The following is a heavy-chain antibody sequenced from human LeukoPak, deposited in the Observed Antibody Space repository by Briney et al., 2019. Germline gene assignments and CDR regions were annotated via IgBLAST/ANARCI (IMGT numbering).Heavy chain of an antibody. Sequence: GGSLRLSCAASGFTFSDYYMSWIRQAPGKGLEWVSYISSSGSTIYYADSVKGRFTISRDNAKNSLYLQMNSLRAEDTAVYYCARLDYGDLGPPHYFDYWGQGTLVTVSS. V-gene: IGHV3-11*04. D-gene: IGHD4-17*01. CDR1: GFTFSDYY. CDR2: ISSSGSTI. J-gene: IGHJ4*02. CDR3: ARLDYGDLGPPHYFDY.